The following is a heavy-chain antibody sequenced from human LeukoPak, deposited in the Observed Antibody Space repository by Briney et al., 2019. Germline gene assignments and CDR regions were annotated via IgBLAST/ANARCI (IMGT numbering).Heavy chain of an antibody. D-gene: IGHD2-21*02. Sequence: PGGSLRLSCAASGFTFSSYGRHWVRQAPGKGLEWVAVIWYDGSNKYYADSVKGRFTIARDNSKNTLYLQMNSLRAEARAVYYSARVSAPYCAGACYSDYWGQGPLVTVSS. J-gene: IGHJ4*02. CDR1: GFTFSSYG. CDR2: IWYDGSNK. CDR3: ARVSAPYCAGACYSDY. V-gene: IGHV3-33*01.